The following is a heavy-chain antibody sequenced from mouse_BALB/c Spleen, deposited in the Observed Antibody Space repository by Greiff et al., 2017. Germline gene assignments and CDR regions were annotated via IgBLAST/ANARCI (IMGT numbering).Heavy chain of an antibody. J-gene: IGHJ3*01. Sequence: SGPELVKPGASVKMSCKASGYTFTSYVMHWVKQKPGQGLEWIGYINPYNDGTKYNEKFKGKATLTSDKSSSTAYMELSSLTSEDSAVYYCARGELHYYGPPFAYWGQGTLVTVSA. CDR2: INPYNDGT. CDR3: ARGELHYYGPPFAY. D-gene: IGHD1-2*01. V-gene: IGHV1-14*01. CDR1: GYTFTSYV.